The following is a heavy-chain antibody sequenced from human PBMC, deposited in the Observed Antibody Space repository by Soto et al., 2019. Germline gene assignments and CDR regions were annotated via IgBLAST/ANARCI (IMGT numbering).Heavy chain of an antibody. V-gene: IGHV2-5*02. Sequence: QITLKESGPTLVKPTQTLTLTCSFSGFSFSTPGVGVGWIRHPPGKPLEWLELIYWDDDKRYSTSLRSRLTITQDSSRNQVVRIMTNMDPLDTGTYYCAHSPPYHTCWDPDYGGQGTLVTVSS. J-gene: IGHJ4*02. CDR1: GFSFSTPGVG. CDR3: AHSPPYHTCWDPDY. D-gene: IGHD1-26*01. CDR2: IYWDDDK.